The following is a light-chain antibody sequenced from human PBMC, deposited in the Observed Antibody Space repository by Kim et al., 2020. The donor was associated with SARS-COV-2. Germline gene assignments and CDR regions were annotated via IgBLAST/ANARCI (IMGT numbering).Light chain of an antibody. V-gene: IGLV2-8*01. CDR3: SSYAGSNMGV. CDR2: EVS. J-gene: IGLJ2*01. Sequence: HSVTVSCTGTRNDVGGYNYVSWYQQHPGKAPKLMIYEVSKRPSGVPDRFSGSKSGNTASLTVSGLQAEDEADYYCSSYAGSNMGVFGGGTKLTVL. CDR1: RNDVGGYNY.